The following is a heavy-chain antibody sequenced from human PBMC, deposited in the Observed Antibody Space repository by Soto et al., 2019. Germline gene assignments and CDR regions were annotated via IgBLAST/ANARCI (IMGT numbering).Heavy chain of an antibody. V-gene: IGHV3-23*01. CDR1: GFTFSSYA. CDR2: ISGSGGST. Sequence: GGSLRLSCAASGFTFSSYAMSWVRQAPGKGLEWVSAISGSGGSTYYADSVKGRFTISRDNSKNTLYLQMNSLRAEDTAVYYCANSMVRGVTTPNFDYWGQGTLVTVSS. D-gene: IGHD3-10*01. J-gene: IGHJ4*02. CDR3: ANSMVRGVTTPNFDY.